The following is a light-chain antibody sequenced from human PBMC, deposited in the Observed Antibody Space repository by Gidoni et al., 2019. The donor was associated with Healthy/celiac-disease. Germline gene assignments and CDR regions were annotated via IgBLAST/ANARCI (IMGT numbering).Light chain of an antibody. CDR2: DAS. V-gene: IGKV3-11*01. Sequence: DIVLTQSPATLSWSPVERATLSCRASQGVSSYLAWYQQKPGQAPRLLIYDASNRATGIPARFSVSGSGTDFTLTISSLEPEDFAVYYCQQRSNWSYTFGQGTKLEIK. CDR3: QQRSNWSYT. J-gene: IGKJ2*01. CDR1: QGVSSY.